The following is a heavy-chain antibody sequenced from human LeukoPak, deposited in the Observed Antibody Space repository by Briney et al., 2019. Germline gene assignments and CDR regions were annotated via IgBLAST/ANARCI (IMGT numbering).Heavy chain of an antibody. V-gene: IGHV3-23*01. CDR2: ISGSGGSK. Sequence: PGGSLRLSCAASGFTFSSNAMSWIRQAPGKGLEWVSRISGSGGSKYYAASVKGRFTISRDNSKNTLYLQMNSLRAEDTAVYYCAKDMSWSGYYSLDYWGQGTLVTVSS. CDR3: AKDMSWSGYYSLDY. J-gene: IGHJ4*02. D-gene: IGHD3-3*01. CDR1: GFTFSSNA.